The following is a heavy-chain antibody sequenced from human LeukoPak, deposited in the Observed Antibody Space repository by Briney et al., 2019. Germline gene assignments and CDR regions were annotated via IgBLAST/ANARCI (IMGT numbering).Heavy chain of an antibody. CDR1: GFTFSSYG. Sequence: GGSLRLSCAASGFTFSSYGMHWVRQAPGKGLEWVAFIRYDGSNKYYADSVKGRFTIYRDNSKNTLYLQMNSLRAEDTAVYYCAKDESRYYYGSGSLPDYWGQGTLVTVSS. D-gene: IGHD3-10*01. J-gene: IGHJ4*02. CDR2: IRYDGSNK. CDR3: AKDESRYYYGSGSLPDY. V-gene: IGHV3-30*02.